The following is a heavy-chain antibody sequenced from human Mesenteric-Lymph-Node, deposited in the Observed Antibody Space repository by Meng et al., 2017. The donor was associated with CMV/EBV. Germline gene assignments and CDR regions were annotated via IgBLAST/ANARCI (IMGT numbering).Heavy chain of an antibody. D-gene: IGHD2-8*01. J-gene: IGHJ4*02. CDR1: GYTFTTYD. CDR2: MNPNKDNT. Sequence: KVSCKASGYTFTTYDISWVRQVTGQGLEWMGRMNPNKDNTGYAQKLQGRVTMTRDTSTDTAYMELSSLGSEDSAIYYCALISYCTSVTCYYLDYWGQGTLVTVSS. V-gene: IGHV1-8*01. CDR3: ALISYCTSVTCYYLDY.